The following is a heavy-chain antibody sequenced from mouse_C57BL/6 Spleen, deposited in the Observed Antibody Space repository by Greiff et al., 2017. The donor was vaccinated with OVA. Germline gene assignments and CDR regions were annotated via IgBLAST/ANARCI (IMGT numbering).Heavy chain of an antibody. J-gene: IGHJ3*01. CDR2: IYPGSGST. V-gene: IGHV1-55*01. CDR1: GYTFTSYW. CDR3: ARRTPNTPWFAY. Sequence: VQLQQPGAELVKPGASVRMSCKASGYTFTSYWITWVKQRPGQGLEWIGDIYPGSGSTNDNEKFKSKATLTVDTSSSTAYMQLSSLTSEDSAVYYCARRTPNTPWFAYWGQGTLVTVSA.